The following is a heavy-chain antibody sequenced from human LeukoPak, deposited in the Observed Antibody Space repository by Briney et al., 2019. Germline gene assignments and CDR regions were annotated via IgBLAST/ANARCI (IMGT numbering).Heavy chain of an antibody. CDR2: ISYDGSNK. CDR1: GFTFRNYG. D-gene: IGHD6-13*01. CDR3: AKDGGSSWYGLAY. J-gene: IGHJ4*02. V-gene: IGHV3-30*18. Sequence: GGSLRLSCAASGFTFRNYGMHWVRQAPGKGLEWVAVISYDGSNKYYADSVKGRFTISRDNSKNTLYLQMNSLRAEDTAVYYCAKDGGSSWYGLAYWGQGTLVTVSS.